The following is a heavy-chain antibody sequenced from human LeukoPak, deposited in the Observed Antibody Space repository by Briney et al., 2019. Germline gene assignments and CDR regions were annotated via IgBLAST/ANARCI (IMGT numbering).Heavy chain of an antibody. Sequence: GASVKVSCKASGYTFTSYGISWVRQAPGQGLEWMGWISAYNGNTNYAQKLQGRVTMTTDTSTSTAYMELRSLRSDDTAVYYCARDNGRYSGYGSSGYWGQGTLVTVSS. CDR1: GYTFTSYG. CDR2: ISAYNGNT. V-gene: IGHV1-18*01. J-gene: IGHJ4*02. D-gene: IGHD5-12*01. CDR3: ARDNGRYSGYGSSGY.